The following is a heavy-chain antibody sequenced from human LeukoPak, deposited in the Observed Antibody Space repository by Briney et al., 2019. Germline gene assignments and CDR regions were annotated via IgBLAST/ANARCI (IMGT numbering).Heavy chain of an antibody. D-gene: IGHD3-9*01. V-gene: IGHV1-18*01. CDR3: ARNTYYDILTGQSW. J-gene: IGHJ4*02. CDR2: ISAYNGNT. Sequence: ASVKVSCKASGYTFTSYGISWVRQAPGQGLEWMGWISAYNGNTNYAQKLQGRVTMTTDTSTSTAYMELRSLRSDDTAVYYCARNTYYDILTGQSWWGQGTLVTVSS. CDR1: GYTFTSYG.